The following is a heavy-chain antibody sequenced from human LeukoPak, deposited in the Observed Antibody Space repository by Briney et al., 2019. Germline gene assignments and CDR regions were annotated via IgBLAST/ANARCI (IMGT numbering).Heavy chain of an antibody. J-gene: IGHJ3*02. V-gene: IGHV4-59*01. D-gene: IGHD6-19*01. CDR2: IYYSGTT. Sequence: SETLSLTCTVSGGSISSYYWSWIRQPPGKGLERIGYIYYSGTTNYNPSLKSRVTISVDTSKNQFSLKVRSVTAADTAVYYCAKAQWLIQGGAFDIWGQGTMVTVSS. CDR3: AKAQWLIQGGAFDI. CDR1: GGSISSYY.